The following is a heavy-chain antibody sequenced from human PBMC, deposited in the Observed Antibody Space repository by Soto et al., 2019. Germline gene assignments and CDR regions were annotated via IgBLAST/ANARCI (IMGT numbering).Heavy chain of an antibody. CDR3: ARGGGNFDH. CDR1: GFTFSGNW. Sequence: EVQLVESGGGLVQPGGSLRLTCEASGFTFSGNWMSWVRQAPGKGLEWVANVKQDGSDKYYVDSVKGRFSISRDNTKNSRYLEIDSLEDGDTGVYFCARGGGNFDHWGQGTLVTVSS. J-gene: IGHJ4*02. V-gene: IGHV3-7*04. D-gene: IGHD3-16*01. CDR2: VKQDGSDK.